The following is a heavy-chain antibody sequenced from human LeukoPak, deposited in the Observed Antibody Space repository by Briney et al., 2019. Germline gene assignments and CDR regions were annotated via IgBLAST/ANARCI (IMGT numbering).Heavy chain of an antibody. CDR2: IYYSGST. V-gene: IGHV4-39*07. J-gene: IGHJ5*02. Sequence: SETLSLTCTVSGGSISSTTYYWGWIRQPPGRGLEWIGSIYYSGSTYYNPSLKSRVTISVDTSKNQFSLKLSSVTAADTAVYYCATIMLGGGWFDPWGQGTLVTVSS. CDR3: ATIMLGGGWFDP. D-gene: IGHD3-10*02. CDR1: GGSISSTTYY.